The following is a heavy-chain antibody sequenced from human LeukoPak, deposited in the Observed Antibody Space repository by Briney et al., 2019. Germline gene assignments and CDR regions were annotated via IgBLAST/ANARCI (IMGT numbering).Heavy chain of an antibody. CDR1: GGSFSGYY. J-gene: IGHJ1*01. Sequence: SETLSLTCAVYGGSFSGYYWSWIRQPPGKGLEWIGEINHSGSTNYNPSLKSRVTISVDTSKNQFSLKLSSVTAADTAVYYCARFGNERTYYYDSSGLREVQHWGQGTLVTVSS. V-gene: IGHV4-34*01. CDR3: ARFGNERTYYYDSSGLREVQH. CDR2: INHSGST. D-gene: IGHD3-22*01.